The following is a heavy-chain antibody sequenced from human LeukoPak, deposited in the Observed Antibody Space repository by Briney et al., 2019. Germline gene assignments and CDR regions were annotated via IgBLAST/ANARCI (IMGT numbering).Heavy chain of an antibody. V-gene: IGHV3-21*01. CDR3: ARERSSGWYFDY. D-gene: IGHD6-19*01. J-gene: IGHJ4*02. Sequence: GGSLRLSCAASGFTFSSYSMNWVRQAPGKGLEWVSSISSSSSYINYADSVKGRFTISRDNAKNSLYLQMNSLRAEDTAVYYCARERSSGWYFDYWGQGTLVTVSS. CDR2: ISSSSSYI. CDR1: GFTFSSYS.